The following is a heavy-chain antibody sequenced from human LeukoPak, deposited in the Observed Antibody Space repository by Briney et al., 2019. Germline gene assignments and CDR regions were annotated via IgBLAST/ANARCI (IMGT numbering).Heavy chain of an antibody. D-gene: IGHD3-10*01. CDR3: ARCLYGSGSYYYQDWFDP. V-gene: IGHV1-18*04. CDR1: GYTFTSYG. J-gene: IGHJ5*02. CDR2: ISAYNGNT. Sequence: ASVKVSCKASGYTFTSYGISWVRQAPGQGLDWMGLISAYNGNTNYAQKLQGRVTMTTDTSTSTAYMELRSLRSDDTAVYYCARCLYGSGSYYYQDWFDPWGRGTLVTVSS.